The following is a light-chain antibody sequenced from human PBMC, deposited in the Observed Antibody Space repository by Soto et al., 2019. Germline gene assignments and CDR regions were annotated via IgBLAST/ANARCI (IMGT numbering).Light chain of an antibody. CDR1: QSVSSSY. J-gene: IGKJ3*01. CDR2: GAS. V-gene: IGKV3D-20*02. Sequence: EIVLTQSPGTLSLSPGERATLFCRASQSVSSSYLAWYQQKPGQAPRLLIFGASSRATGIPARFSGSGSGTDFTLTISSLEPEDFAVYFCQQRINWPLFTFGPGTKVDIK. CDR3: QQRINWPLFT.